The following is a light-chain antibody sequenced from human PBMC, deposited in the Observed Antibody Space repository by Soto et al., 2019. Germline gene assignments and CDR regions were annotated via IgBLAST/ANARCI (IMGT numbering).Light chain of an antibody. CDR2: VAS. Sequence: EIVLTQSPATLSLSPGERATLSCRASQSVSSYLAWYQQKPGQAPRLLIYVASNRATGIPARFSGSESGTDFTRSISGLEPEDCAVYYCKKRSIWPPDTFGQGTKLELK. J-gene: IGKJ2*01. V-gene: IGKV3-11*01. CDR3: KKRSIWPPDT. CDR1: QSVSSY.